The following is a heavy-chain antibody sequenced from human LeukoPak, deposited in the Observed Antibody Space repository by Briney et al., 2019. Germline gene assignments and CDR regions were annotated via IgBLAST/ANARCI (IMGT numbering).Heavy chain of an antibody. CDR3: ATGSSGSPSYFDY. J-gene: IGHJ4*02. Sequence: ASVKVSCKVSGYTFTDYYMHWVQQAPGKGLEWMGLVDPEDGETIYAEKFQGRVTITADTSTDTAYTELSSLRSEDTAVYYCATGSSGSPSYFDYWGQGTLVTVSS. D-gene: IGHD1-26*01. CDR2: VDPEDGET. V-gene: IGHV1-69-2*01. CDR1: GYTFTDYY.